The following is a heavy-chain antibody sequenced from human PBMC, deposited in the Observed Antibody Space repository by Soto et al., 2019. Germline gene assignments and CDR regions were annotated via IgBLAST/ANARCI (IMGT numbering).Heavy chain of an antibody. CDR1: GFTFSSYA. CDR2: ISYDGSNK. J-gene: IGHJ6*02. V-gene: IGHV3-30-3*01. CDR3: ARDRDYGDSNYYYGMDV. Sequence: LRLSCAASGFTFSSYAMSWVRQAPGKGLEWVAVISYDGSNKYYADSVKGRFTISRDNSKNTLYLQMNSLRAEDTAVYYCARDRDYGDSNYYYGMDVWGQGTTVTVSS. D-gene: IGHD4-17*01.